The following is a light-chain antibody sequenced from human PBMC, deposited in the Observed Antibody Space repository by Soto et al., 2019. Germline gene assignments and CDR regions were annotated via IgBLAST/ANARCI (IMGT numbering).Light chain of an antibody. CDR2: GAS. Sequence: EXXLTQSPDTLSLSPGERATLSCRASQSVSSDYLVWYQQKPGLPPRLLIYGASRRATGIPDRFSGSGSGTDFILTISRLEPEDFAVYYCQHYDNTPPSVTFGPGTKVDIK. CDR1: QSVSSDY. V-gene: IGKV3-20*01. J-gene: IGKJ3*01. CDR3: QHYDNTPPSVT.